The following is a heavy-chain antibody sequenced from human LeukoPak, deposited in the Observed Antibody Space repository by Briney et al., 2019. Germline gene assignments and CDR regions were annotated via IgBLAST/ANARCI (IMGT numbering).Heavy chain of an antibody. D-gene: IGHD6-13*01. V-gene: IGHV1-8*01. CDR2: MNTNSGNT. CDR3: ARGRSSSWANWFDP. Sequence: GASVEVSCKASGYTFTSYDINWVRQATGQGLEWMGWMNTNSGNTGYAQKFQGRVTMTRNTSISTAYMELSSLRSEDTAVYYCARGRSSSWANWFDPWGQGTLVTVSS. J-gene: IGHJ5*02. CDR1: GYTFTSYD.